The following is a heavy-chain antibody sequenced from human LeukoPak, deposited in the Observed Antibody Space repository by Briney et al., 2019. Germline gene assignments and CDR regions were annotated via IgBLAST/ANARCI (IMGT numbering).Heavy chain of an antibody. CDR1: GFTFSSYS. J-gene: IGHJ4*02. D-gene: IGHD3-22*01. CDR2: ISSSSSYI. V-gene: IGHV3-21*01. Sequence: GGSLRLSCAASGFTFSSYSMNWVRQAPGKGLEWVSSISSSSSYIYYADSLKGRFTISRDNAKNSLYLQMNSLRAEDTAVYYCARVQDYYDSSGYYSFDYWGQGTLVTVSS. CDR3: ARVQDYYDSSGYYSFDY.